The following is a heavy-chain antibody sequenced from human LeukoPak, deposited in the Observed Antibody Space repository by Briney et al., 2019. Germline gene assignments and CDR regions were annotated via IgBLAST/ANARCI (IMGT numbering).Heavy chain of an antibody. V-gene: IGHV4-34*01. CDR1: GGSFSGYY. CDR3: ARPGYSYGFDY. J-gene: IGHJ4*02. D-gene: IGHD5-18*01. Sequence: SETLSLTCAVYGGSFSGYYWSWIRQPPGKGLEGIGEINHSGSTNYNPSLKSRVTISVDTSKNQFSLKLSSVTAADTAVYYCARPGYSYGFDYWGQGTLVTVSS. CDR2: INHSGST.